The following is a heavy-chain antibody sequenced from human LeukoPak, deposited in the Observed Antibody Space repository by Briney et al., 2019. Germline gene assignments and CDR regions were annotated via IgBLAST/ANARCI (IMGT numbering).Heavy chain of an antibody. Sequence: SVKVSCKASGGTFSSYAISWVRQAPGQGLEWMGGIIPIFGTANYAQKFQGRVTITADESTSTAYMELSSLRSEDTAVYYCATRNYYDSSGYYPNFDYWGQGTLVTVSS. CDR1: GGTFSSYA. CDR2: IIPIFGTA. CDR3: ATRNYYDSSGYYPNFDY. J-gene: IGHJ4*02. D-gene: IGHD3-22*01. V-gene: IGHV1-69*13.